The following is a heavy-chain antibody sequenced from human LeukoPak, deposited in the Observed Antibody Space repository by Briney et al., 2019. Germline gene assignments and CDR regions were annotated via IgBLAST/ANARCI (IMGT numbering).Heavy chain of an antibody. V-gene: IGHV1-18*01. Sequence: ASVKVSCKASGYTSTSYGISWVRQAPGQGLEWMGWISAYNGNTNYAQKLQGRVTMTTDISTSTAYMELRSLRSDDTAVYYCARVRGCSSTSCYGLGWFDPWGQGTLVTVSS. CDR1: GYTSTSYG. D-gene: IGHD2-2*01. J-gene: IGHJ5*02. CDR3: ARVRGCSSTSCYGLGWFDP. CDR2: ISAYNGNT.